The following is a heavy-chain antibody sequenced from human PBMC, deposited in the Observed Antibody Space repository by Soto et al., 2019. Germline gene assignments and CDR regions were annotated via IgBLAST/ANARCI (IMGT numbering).Heavy chain of an antibody. V-gene: IGHV3-15*01. CDR3: TEAVYYYYGMDV. CDR2: IKSKTDGGTT. Sequence: PGGSLRLSCAASGFTFSNAWMSWVRQAPGKGLEWVGRIKSKTDGGTTDYAAPVKGRFTISRDDSKNTLYLQMNSLKTEDTAVYYCTEAVYYYYGMDVWGQGTTVTVSS. D-gene: IGHD6-19*01. CDR1: GFTFSNAW. J-gene: IGHJ6*02.